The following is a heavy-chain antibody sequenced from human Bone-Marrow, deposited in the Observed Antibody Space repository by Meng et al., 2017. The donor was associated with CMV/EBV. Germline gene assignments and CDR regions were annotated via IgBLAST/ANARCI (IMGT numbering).Heavy chain of an antibody. V-gene: IGHV3-30*03. CDR3: ARVKRVLVVAAAIGPYGMDV. CDR1: GFTFSSYG. J-gene: IGHJ6*02. D-gene: IGHD2-2*01. Sequence: GESLKISCRASGFTFSSYGLRWVRQASGKGLEWVAAISHDGKKRSYADSVKGRLTISRDNSKNTLYLQMNSLRPEDTAMYYCARVKRVLVVAAAIGPYGMDVWGQGTTVTVSS. CDR2: ISHDGKKR.